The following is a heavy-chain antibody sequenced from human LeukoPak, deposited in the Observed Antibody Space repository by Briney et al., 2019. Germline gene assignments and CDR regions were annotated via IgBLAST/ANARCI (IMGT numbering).Heavy chain of an antibody. CDR3: ARERIAAAGHPFDF. Sequence: PSETLSLTCTVSGGSISSYYWSWIRQPPGKGLEWIGYIYYSGSTNYNPSLKSRVTISVGTSKNQFSLKLSSVTAADTAVYYCARERIAAAGHPFDFWGQGTLVPVSS. V-gene: IGHV4-59*01. D-gene: IGHD6-13*01. J-gene: IGHJ4*02. CDR2: IYYSGST. CDR1: GGSISSYY.